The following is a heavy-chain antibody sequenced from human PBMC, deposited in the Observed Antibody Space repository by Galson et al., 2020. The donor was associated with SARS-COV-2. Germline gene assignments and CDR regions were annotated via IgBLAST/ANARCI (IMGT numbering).Heavy chain of an antibody. CDR3: VSVDEAFDP. Sequence: SETLSLTCTVSGASIRSNTYYWGWIRQPPGKGLEWIGSVDYRGNTFDNPSFKSRVTMSVDTSRNQFSLNLASVPAADTAVYFCVSVDEAFDPWGQGTLVTVAS. J-gene: IGHJ5*02. V-gene: IGHV4-39*07. CDR2: VDYRGNT. CDR1: GASIRSNTYY.